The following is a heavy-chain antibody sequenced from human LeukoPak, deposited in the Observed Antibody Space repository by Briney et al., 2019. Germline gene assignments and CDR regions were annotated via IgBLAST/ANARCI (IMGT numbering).Heavy chain of an antibody. J-gene: IGHJ6*03. D-gene: IGHD5-12*01. V-gene: IGHV4-39*01. Sequence: PSQTLSLTCTVSGGSIGSGSYYWSWIRQPPGKGLEWIGSIYYSGSTYYNPSLKSRVTISVDTSKNQFSLKLSSVTAADTAIYYCARHDRGYDPASDYYYYYMGVWGKGTTVTVSS. CDR3: ARHDRGYDPASDYYYYYMGV. CDR2: IYYSGST. CDR1: GGSIGSGSYY.